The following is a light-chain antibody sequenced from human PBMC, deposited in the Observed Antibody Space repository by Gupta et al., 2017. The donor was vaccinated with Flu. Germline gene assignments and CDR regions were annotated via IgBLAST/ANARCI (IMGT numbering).Light chain of an antibody. J-gene: IGKJ4*01. CDR1: ENINSY. CDR3: QQRHNTPLS. CDR2: GAS. Sequence: DIQMTQSPSSLSASVGDGVTITCRASENINSYLNWYKQKPGKAPNLLIYGASNLQSGVPSRFSGGGSGTDFTLTISSLQPEDSATYYCQQRHNTPLSFGGGTTVEIK. V-gene: IGKV1-39*01.